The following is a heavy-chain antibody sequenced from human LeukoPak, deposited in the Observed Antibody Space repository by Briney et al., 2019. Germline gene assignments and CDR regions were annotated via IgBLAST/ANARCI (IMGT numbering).Heavy chain of an antibody. J-gene: IGHJ2*01. CDR2: ITGSSTWT. CDR3: ARELVSSGTGYFDL. V-gene: IGHV3-23*01. D-gene: IGHD3-10*01. CDR1: GFTFGNFG. Sequence: GGSLRLSCEASGFTFGNFGMTWVRQAPGRGLQWVSGITGSSTWTYYAASVKGRFTVSRDNSQNTLHLQMNSLRADDTAVYYCARELVSSGTGYFDLWGRGTLVTVSS.